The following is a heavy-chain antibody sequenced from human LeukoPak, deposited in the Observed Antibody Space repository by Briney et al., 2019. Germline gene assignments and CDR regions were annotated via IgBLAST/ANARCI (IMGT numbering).Heavy chain of an antibody. J-gene: IGHJ4*02. V-gene: IGHV4-59*01. Sequence: SETLSLTCTVSGGSISSYYWSWIRQPPGKGLEWIGYIYYSGSTNYNPSLKSRVTISVDTSKNQFSLKLSSVTAADTAVYYCASRIAAAGTGRGYFDYWGQGTLVTVSP. CDR1: GGSISSYY. D-gene: IGHD6-13*01. CDR3: ASRIAAAGTGRGYFDY. CDR2: IYYSGST.